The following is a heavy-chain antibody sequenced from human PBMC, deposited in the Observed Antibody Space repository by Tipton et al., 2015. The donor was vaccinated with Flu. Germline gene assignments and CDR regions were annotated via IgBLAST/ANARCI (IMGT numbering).Heavy chain of an antibody. CDR1: DFSIDANYF. D-gene: IGHD3-10*02. Sequence: TLSLTCAVSDFSIDANYFWGWVRQPPGRGLEWIGTIYHSGSTYYNPSLKSRLTMSVDTSKNQFSLKLSSMTAADTAVYYCARHTGDSVRGVIDYWGQGTLVTVSS. V-gene: IGHV4-38-2*01. J-gene: IGHJ4*02. CDR3: ARHTGDSVRGVIDY. CDR2: IYHSGST.